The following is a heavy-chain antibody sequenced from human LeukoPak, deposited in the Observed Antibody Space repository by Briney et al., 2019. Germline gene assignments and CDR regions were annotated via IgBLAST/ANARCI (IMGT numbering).Heavy chain of an antibody. J-gene: IGHJ4*02. CDR2: IYPGDSDT. CDR1: GYSFTSYW. Sequence: GESLQISCKGSGYSFTSYWIGWVRQMPGKGLEGMGIIYPGDSDTRYSPSFQGQVTISADKSISTAYLQWSSLKASDTAMYYCARHSIAAAADYWGQGTLVTVSS. V-gene: IGHV5-51*01. CDR3: ARHSIAAAADY. D-gene: IGHD6-13*01.